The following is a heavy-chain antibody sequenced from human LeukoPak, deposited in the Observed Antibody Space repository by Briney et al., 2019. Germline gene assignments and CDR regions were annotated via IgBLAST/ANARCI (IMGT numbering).Heavy chain of an antibody. V-gene: IGHV4-34*01. CDR3: ARAVGSGSFQTYYYYMDV. J-gene: IGHJ6*03. D-gene: IGHD3-10*01. CDR1: GGSFSGYY. Sequence: SETLSLTCAVYGGSFSGYYWSWIRQPPGKGLEWIGEINHSGSTNYNPSLKSRVTMSVDSSKNQFSLKLSSVTAADTAVYYCARAVGSGSFQTYYYYMDVWGKGTTVTISS. CDR2: INHSGST.